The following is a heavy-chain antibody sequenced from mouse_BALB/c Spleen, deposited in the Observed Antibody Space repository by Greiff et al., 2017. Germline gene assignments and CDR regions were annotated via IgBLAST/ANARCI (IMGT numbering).Heavy chain of an antibody. D-gene: IGHD2-4*01. CDR3: ARMITTEYAMDY. J-gene: IGHJ4*01. CDR2: ISSGGST. Sequence: EVKLMESGGGLVKPGGSLKLSCAASGFTFSSYAMSWVRQTPEKRLEWVASISSGGSTYYPDSVKGRFTISRDNARNILYLQMSSLRSEDTAMYYCARMITTEYAMDYWGQGTSVTVSS. V-gene: IGHV5-6-5*01. CDR1: GFTFSSYA.